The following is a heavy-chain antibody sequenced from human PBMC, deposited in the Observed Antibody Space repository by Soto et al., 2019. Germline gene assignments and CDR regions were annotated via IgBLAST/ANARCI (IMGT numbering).Heavy chain of an antibody. D-gene: IGHD6-13*01. CDR3: ANSASRATHYAMDV. J-gene: IGHJ6*02. CDR2: VSASGGGT. V-gene: IGHV3-23*01. Sequence: VGSLGLSCAASGFTFSSYAMNWVRQAPGKGLEWVAGVSASGGGTSYADSVKGRFTISRDNSKDTLYLQMNSLRAEDTAVYYCANSASRATHYAMDVWGQGNTVTV. CDR1: GFTFSSYA.